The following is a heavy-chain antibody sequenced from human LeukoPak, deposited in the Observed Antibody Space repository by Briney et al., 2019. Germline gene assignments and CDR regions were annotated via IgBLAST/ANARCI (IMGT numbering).Heavy chain of an antibody. Sequence: PGGSLRLSCAASEFTFSDYYMSWIRQAPGKGLEWVSYISSSRSYTDYADSVKGRFTISRDNAKNSLYLQMNSLRAEDTAVYYCARGRGSGSRWGGAFDIWGQGTMVTASS. CDR3: ARGRGSGSRWGGAFDI. V-gene: IGHV3-11*05. CDR1: EFTFSDYY. CDR2: ISSSRSYT. J-gene: IGHJ3*02. D-gene: IGHD3-10*01.